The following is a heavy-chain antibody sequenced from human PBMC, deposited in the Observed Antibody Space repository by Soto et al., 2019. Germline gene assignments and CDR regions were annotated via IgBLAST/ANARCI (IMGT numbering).Heavy chain of an antibody. J-gene: IGHJ4*02. V-gene: IGHV3-7*01. CDR1: GFTFSSYW. CDR3: AKVSYNSWSIDY. CDR2: INQDVSMK. Sequence: EVHLVESGGGLVQPGGSLRPSCAASGFTFSSYWMSWVRQAPGKGLEWVANINQDVSMKYSVDSVKGRFTISRDNAKNSLYLQMNSLRAEDTAVYYCAKVSYNSWSIDYWGQGTLVTVSS. D-gene: IGHD6-6*01.